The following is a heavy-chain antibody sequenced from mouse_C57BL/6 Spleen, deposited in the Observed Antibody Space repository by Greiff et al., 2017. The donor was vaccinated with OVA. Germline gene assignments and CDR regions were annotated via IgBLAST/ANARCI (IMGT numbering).Heavy chain of an antibody. D-gene: IGHD1-1*01. CDR3: ARGDYYGSSYYFYY. CDR1: GYTFTTYW. V-gene: IGHV1-63*01. Sequence: QVQLQQSGAELVRPGTSVKMSCKASGYTFTTYWIGWAKQRPGHGLEWIGDIYPGGGYTNYNEKFKGTATLTADKSSSTAYMQFSSLTSEDSAIYYCARGDYYGSSYYFYYWGQGTTLTVSS. J-gene: IGHJ2*01. CDR2: IYPGGGYT.